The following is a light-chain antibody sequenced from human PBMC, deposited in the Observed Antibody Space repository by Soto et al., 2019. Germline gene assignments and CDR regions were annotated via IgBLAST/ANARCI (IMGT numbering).Light chain of an antibody. J-gene: IGLJ1*01. CDR3: QSLDTGTQTYV. CDR1: SGHSSNA. CDR2: LKSDGSH. V-gene: IGLV4-69*01. Sequence: QSVLTQSPSASASLGASVKLTCTLSSGHSSNAIAWHQQQPEKGPRYLMKLKSDGSHRKADGIPDRFSGSSSGAERYLAISSLQSEDEADYYCQSLDTGTQTYVLGTGPQLTVL.